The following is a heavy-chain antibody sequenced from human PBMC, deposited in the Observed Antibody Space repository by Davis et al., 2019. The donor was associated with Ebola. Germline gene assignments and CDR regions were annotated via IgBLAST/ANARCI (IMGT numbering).Heavy chain of an antibody. J-gene: IGHJ5*02. V-gene: IGHV4-59*01. D-gene: IGHD1-14*01. CDR1: GGSITSYQ. CDR3: AKDNPLRWFGP. CDR2: IHSSGTT. Sequence: MPGGSLRLSCTVSGGSITSYQWNWVRQSPGNGLEWPGSIHSSGTTNYTPSLKSRVTISMDTSQNQFSLRLNSVTPADTAVYYCAKDNPLRWFGPWGQGTLVTVSS.